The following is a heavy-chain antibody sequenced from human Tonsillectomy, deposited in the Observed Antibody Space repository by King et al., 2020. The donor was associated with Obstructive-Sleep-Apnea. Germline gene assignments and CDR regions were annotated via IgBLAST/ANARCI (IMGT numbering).Heavy chain of an antibody. Sequence: VQLVESGGGVVQPGRSLSLSCAASGFTFSNSGMHWVRQAPGKGLEWVAVIRYDGSNKYYGDSVKGRFTISRDNSKNTQYLQMNSLRPEEPAVYYCASGSYRSGRAGDYWGQGTLFIVSS. V-gene: IGHV3-33*01. J-gene: IGHJ4*02. CDR2: IRYDGSNK. CDR1: GFTFSNSG. D-gene: IGHD6-19*01. CDR3: ASGSYRSGRAGDY.